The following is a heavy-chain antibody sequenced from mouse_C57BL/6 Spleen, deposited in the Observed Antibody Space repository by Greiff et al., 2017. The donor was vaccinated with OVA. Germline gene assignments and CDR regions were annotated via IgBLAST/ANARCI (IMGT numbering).Heavy chain of an antibody. D-gene: IGHD2-4*01. CDR1: GYTFTSYG. V-gene: IGHV1-81*01. J-gene: IGHJ3*01. CDR3: ARCGDDYDGAY. Sequence: VKLMESGAELARPGASVKLSCKASGYTFTSYGISWVKQRTGQGLEWIGEIYPRSGNTYYNEKFKGKATLTADKSSSTAYMELRSLTSEDSAVYFCARCGDDYDGAYWGQGTLVTVSA. CDR2: IYPRSGNT.